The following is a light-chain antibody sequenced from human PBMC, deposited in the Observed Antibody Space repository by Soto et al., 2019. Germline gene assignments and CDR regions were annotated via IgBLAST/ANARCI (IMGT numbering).Light chain of an antibody. V-gene: IGLV1-40*01. J-gene: IGLJ1*01. Sequence: QSLLTQPPPVSCAPGQRVTISCTGSSSNIGPGYDVHWYQQLPGTAPKLLIYSNTNRPSGVPVRFSGARSGPSASLAITGLQAEDEADYYCQSYDSCLSGSVFGTGTKVTVL. CDR2: SNT. CDR1: SSNIGPGYD. CDR3: QSYDSCLSGSV.